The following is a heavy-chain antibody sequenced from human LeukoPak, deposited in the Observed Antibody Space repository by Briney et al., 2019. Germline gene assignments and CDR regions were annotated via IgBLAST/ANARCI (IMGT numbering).Heavy chain of an antibody. Sequence: SETLSLTCTVYGGSFSGYYWSWIRQPPGKGLEWIGEINHSGSTNYNPSLKSRVTISVDTSKNQFSLKLSSVTAADTAVYYCARANIVVVPGKAFDYWGQGTLVTVSS. CDR3: ARANIVVVPGKAFDY. V-gene: IGHV4-34*01. CDR1: GGSFSGYY. J-gene: IGHJ4*02. D-gene: IGHD2-2*01. CDR2: INHSGST.